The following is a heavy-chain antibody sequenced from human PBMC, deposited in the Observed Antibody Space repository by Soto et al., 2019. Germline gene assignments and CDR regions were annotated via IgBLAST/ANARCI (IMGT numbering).Heavy chain of an antibody. D-gene: IGHD6-25*01. CDR2: LYNSGNT. Sequence: QVQLQESGPGLVKPSETLSLTCTVSGGSVSNYYWSWVRQPAGKGLEWIGRLYNSGNTNYNPSLKSRVIMSAETSKNQFSLKLSSVTAADTAVYYCVRDGSDSYGLDVWGQGTTVTVSS. J-gene: IGHJ6*02. CDR3: VRDGSDSYGLDV. CDR1: GGSVSNYY. V-gene: IGHV4-4*07.